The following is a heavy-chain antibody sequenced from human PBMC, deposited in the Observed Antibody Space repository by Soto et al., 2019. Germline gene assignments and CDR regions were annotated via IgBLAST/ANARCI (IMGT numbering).Heavy chain of an antibody. V-gene: IGHV1-69-2*01. CDR1: GYTFIDYF. D-gene: IGHD3-9*01. Sequence: ASVKVSCKVSGYTFIDYFVHWVQQAPGKGLKWMGLADPEDGETIYEEKFQGRVTITADTSTDTAYMEVSSLRSEDTAVYYCGTVGRLGCTGDSTHAMDVWGQGTTVTVSS. CDR2: ADPEDGET. J-gene: IGHJ6*02. CDR3: GTVGRLGCTGDSTHAMDV.